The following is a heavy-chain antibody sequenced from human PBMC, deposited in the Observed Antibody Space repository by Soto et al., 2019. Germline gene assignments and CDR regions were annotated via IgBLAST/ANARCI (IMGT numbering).Heavy chain of an antibody. CDR3: ASQTRRDGYNYNY. Sequence: SETLSLTCTVSGGSISSYYWSWIRQPPGKGLEWIGYIYYSGSTNYNPSLKSRVTISVDTSKNQFSLKLSSVTAADTAVYYCASQTRRDGYNYNYWGQGTLVTVS. CDR2: IYYSGST. V-gene: IGHV4-59*08. D-gene: IGHD5-12*01. CDR1: GGSISSYY. J-gene: IGHJ4*02.